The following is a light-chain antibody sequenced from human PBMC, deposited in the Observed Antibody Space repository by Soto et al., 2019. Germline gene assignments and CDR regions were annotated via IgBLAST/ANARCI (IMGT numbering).Light chain of an antibody. V-gene: IGLV1-47*01. Sequence: QSMLTQPPSASGTPGQRVTISCSGSSSNIGSNYVYWYQQLPGTAPKLLIYRNNQRPSGVPDRFSGSKSGTSASLAISGLRSEDEADYYCAAWDDSLTGQGVVFGGGTKLTVL. CDR3: AAWDDSLTGQGVV. J-gene: IGLJ2*01. CDR1: SSNIGSNY. CDR2: RNN.